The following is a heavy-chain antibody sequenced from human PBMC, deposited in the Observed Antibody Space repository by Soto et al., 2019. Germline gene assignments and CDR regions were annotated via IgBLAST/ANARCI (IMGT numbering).Heavy chain of an antibody. D-gene: IGHD1-1*01. Sequence: REPCGVVGVKSCDYYRSRIIKEQGKGLEWVSYISTSGSTINYADSVKGRFTISRDNAKNTLYLQMNSLRAEDTAVYYCAAANWNTLRNYYYSGMDVWGQGTTVTVSS. CDR3: AAANWNTLRNYYYSGMDV. V-gene: IGHV3-11*04. J-gene: IGHJ6*02. CDR2: ISTSGSTI. CDR1: GVKSCDYY.